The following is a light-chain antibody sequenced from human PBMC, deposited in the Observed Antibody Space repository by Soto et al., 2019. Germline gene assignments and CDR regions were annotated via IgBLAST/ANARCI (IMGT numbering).Light chain of an antibody. J-gene: IGLJ2*01. V-gene: IGLV2-14*03. Sequence: QLVLTQPASVSGSPGRSVTISCTGTSSDVGDFNYVSWYQHLPGRAPKLIIYDVTNRPSGISYRFSASKSGRTASLTISGLQAEDEADYYCSSYSSSTTHVVFGGGTKVTVL. CDR1: SSDVGDFNY. CDR3: SSYSSSTTHVV. CDR2: DVT.